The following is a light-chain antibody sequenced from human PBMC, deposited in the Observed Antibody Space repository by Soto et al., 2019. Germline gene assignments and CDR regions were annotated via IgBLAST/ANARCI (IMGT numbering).Light chain of an antibody. V-gene: IGKV1-5*01. CDR2: DAS. J-gene: IGKJ3*01. Sequence: DIQMTQSPSTLSASVGDRVTITCRASRSISNWLAWFQQKPGKAPKLLFYDASNLESGVPSRFSGSGSGTEFTLTISSLQPDDFGTFYCQQYNTDPFTFDPGTIVDIK. CDR1: RSISNW. CDR3: QQYNTDPFT.